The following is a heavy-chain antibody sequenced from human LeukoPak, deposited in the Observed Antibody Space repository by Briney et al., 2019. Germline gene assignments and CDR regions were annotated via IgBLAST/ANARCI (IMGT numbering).Heavy chain of an antibody. J-gene: IGHJ4*02. Sequence: SETLSLTCTVSGGSISSGGYYWSWIRQHPGKGLEWIGYIYYSGSTYYNPSLKSRVTISVDTSKNQFSLKLSSVTAADTAVYYCARDLDFWGGSPSSWGQGTLVTVSS. CDR2: IYYSGST. CDR1: GGSISSGGYY. CDR3: ARDLDFWGGSPSS. D-gene: IGHD3-3*01. V-gene: IGHV4-31*03.